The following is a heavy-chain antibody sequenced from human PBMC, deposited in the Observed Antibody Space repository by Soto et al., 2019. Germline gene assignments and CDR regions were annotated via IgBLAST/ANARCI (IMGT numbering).Heavy chain of an antibody. CDR3: ASPNCGGDCYEADY. Sequence: EVQLLESGGGLVQPGGSLRLSCAASGFTFSSYAMSWVRQAPGKGLEWVSAISGSGGSTYYADSVKGRFTISRDNSKNTLYLQMNSLRVEDTAIYYCASPNCGGDCYEADYWGQGTLVTVSS. J-gene: IGHJ4*02. D-gene: IGHD2-21*02. CDR2: ISGSGGST. V-gene: IGHV3-23*01. CDR1: GFTFSSYA.